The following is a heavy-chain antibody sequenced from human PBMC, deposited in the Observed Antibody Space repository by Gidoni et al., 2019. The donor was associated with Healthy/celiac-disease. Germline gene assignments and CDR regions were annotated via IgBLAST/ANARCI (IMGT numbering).Heavy chain of an antibody. CDR2: IYYSGST. J-gene: IGHJ6*02. CDR3: ARGGGIVVVPAAMANYYYGMDV. CDR1: GGSISSGDYS. D-gene: IGHD2-2*01. V-gene: IGHV4-30-4*01. Sequence: QVQLQESGPGLVKPSQTLFLTCTVPGGSISSGDYSWGWIRQPPGKGLEWIGYIYYSGSTYYNPSLKSRVTISVDTSKNQFSLKLSSVTAADTAVYYCARGGGIVVVPAAMANYYYGMDVWGQGTTVTVSS.